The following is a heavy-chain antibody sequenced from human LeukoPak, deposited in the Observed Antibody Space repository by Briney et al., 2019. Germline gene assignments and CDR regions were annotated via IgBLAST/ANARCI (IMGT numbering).Heavy chain of an antibody. V-gene: IGHV4-30-2*01. D-gene: IGHD3-10*01. CDR1: GGSISSGGYY. J-gene: IGHJ5*02. CDR2: IYHSGST. CDR3: ARAYSGTNWFDP. Sequence: SETLSLTCTVSGGSISSGGYYWSWIRQPPGKGLEWIGYIYHSGSTYYNPSLKSRVTISEDRSKNQFSLKLSSVTAADTAVYYCARAYSGTNWFDPWGQGTLVTVSS.